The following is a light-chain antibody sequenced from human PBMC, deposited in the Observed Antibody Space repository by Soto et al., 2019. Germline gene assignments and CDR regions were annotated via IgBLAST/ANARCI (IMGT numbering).Light chain of an antibody. CDR1: QTISTY. Sequence: IQMTQSPSSLAASVGDRVTITCRASQTISTYVNWYRQKSGAAPELLIYDASTLQSGVPSRFRGGGSGTDFTLTISSLQLEDFATYYCQQSYNTPQTLGQGTKVDIK. CDR3: QQSYNTPQT. V-gene: IGKV1-39*01. J-gene: IGKJ1*01. CDR2: DAS.